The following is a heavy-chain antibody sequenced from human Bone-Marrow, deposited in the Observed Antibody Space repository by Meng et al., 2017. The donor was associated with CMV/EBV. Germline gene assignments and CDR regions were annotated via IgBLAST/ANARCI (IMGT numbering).Heavy chain of an antibody. Sequence: GGSLRLSCAASGFTFSSYEMNWVRQAPGKGLEWVSYISSSGSTIYYADSVRGRFTISRDNAKNSLYLQMNSLRAEDTAVYYCATDSGSYDGNFYYGMDVWGQGTTVTVSS. CDR1: GFTFSSYE. V-gene: IGHV3-48*03. J-gene: IGHJ6*02. CDR2: ISSSGSTI. CDR3: ATDSGSYDGNFYYGMDV. D-gene: IGHD1-26*01.